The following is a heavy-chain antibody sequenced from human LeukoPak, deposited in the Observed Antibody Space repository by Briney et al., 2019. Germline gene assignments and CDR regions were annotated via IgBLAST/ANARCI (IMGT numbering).Heavy chain of an antibody. D-gene: IGHD1-26*01. CDR2: IYSGGST. CDR3: AREPRVGVTLFNYYYGMDV. J-gene: IGHJ6*02. Sequence: GGSLRLSCAASGFTVSSNYMSWVRQAPGKGLEWVSVIYSGGSTYYADSVKGRFTISRDNSKNTLYLQMNSLRAEDTAVYYCAREPRVGVTLFNYYYGMDVWGQGTTVTVSS. CDR1: GFTVSSNY. V-gene: IGHV3-66*02.